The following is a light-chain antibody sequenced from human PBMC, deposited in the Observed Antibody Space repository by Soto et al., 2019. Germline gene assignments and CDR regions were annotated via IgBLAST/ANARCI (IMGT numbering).Light chain of an antibody. CDR3: QQYGRSGP. Sequence: IARKHSAGTWSLSPQPITTLSARASQSVSNNYLAWYQQTPGQAPRLLIYGASNRATGIPDRFSGSGSGTDFTLTISRLEADDFAVYYCQQYGRSGPFGQGSK. CDR1: QSVSNNY. J-gene: IGKJ1*01. CDR2: GAS. V-gene: IGKV3-20*01.